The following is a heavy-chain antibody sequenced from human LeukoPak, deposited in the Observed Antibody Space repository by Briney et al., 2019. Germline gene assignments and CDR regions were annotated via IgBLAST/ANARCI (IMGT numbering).Heavy chain of an antibody. CDR2: ISSSSSYI. V-gene: IGHV3-21*01. CDR1: GFTFSSYS. Sequence: PGGSLRLSCAASGFTFSSYSMNWVRQAPGKGLEWVSSISSSSSYIYYADSVKGRFTISRDNAKNSLYLQMNSLRAEDTAVYYCARGSYGPEGGSLPASYWGQGTLVTVSS. CDR3: ARGSYGPEGGSLPASY. J-gene: IGHJ4*02. D-gene: IGHD1-26*01.